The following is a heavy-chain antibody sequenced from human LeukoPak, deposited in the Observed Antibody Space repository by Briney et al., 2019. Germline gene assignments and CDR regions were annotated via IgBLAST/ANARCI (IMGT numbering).Heavy chain of an antibody. CDR3: TSYHPFDY. J-gene: IGHJ4*02. CDR1: GFTFSSFV. V-gene: IGHV3-23*01. Sequence: GGSLRLSCAASGFTFSSFVMSWVRQAPGKGLEWVSAISGSGGSTFYADSVKGRFTISRDNSKNTLYLQMNILRAEDTAVYYCTSYHPFDYWGQGTLVTVSS. D-gene: IGHD1-14*01. CDR2: ISGSGGST.